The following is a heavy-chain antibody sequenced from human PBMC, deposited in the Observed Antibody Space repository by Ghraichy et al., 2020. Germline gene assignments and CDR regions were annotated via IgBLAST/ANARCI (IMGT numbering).Heavy chain of an antibody. J-gene: IGHJ6*02. CDR1: GYTFTGYY. CDR3: AREKLSYHGVWDIVVVPAAYYYGMDV. V-gene: IGHV1-2*02. D-gene: IGHD2-2*01. Sequence: ASVKVSCKASGYTFTGYYMHWVRQAPGQGLEWMGWINPNSGGTNYAQKFQGRVTMTRDTSISTAYMELSRLRSDDTAVYYCAREKLSYHGVWDIVVVPAAYYYGMDVWGQGTTVTVSS. CDR2: INPNSGGT.